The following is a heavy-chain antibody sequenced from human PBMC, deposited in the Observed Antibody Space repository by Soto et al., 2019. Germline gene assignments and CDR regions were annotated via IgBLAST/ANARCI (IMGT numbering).Heavy chain of an antibody. D-gene: IGHD1-1*01. V-gene: IGHV1-18*01. CDR3: ARGRYGDY. CDR2: ISAHNGNT. Sequence: QVHLVQSGAEVKKPGASVKVSCKASGYTFTSYGITWVRQAPGQGLEWMGWISAHNGNTDYAQKLQGRVIVTRDTSPSTAYIELRSLRSDDTAVYYCARGRYGDYWGQGALVTVS. CDR1: GYTFTSYG. J-gene: IGHJ4*02.